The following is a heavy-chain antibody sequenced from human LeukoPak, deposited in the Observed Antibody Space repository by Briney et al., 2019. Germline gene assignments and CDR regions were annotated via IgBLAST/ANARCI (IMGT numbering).Heavy chain of an antibody. V-gene: IGHV3-20*01. J-gene: IGHJ6*02. CDR2: INWNGGST. CDR1: GFTFDDYG. CDR3: ARDSASGYSYGTPNYGMDV. D-gene: IGHD5-18*01. Sequence: GRSLRLSCAASGFTFDDYGMSWVRQAPGKGLEWVSGINWNGGSTGYADSVKGRFTISRDNAKNSLYLQMNSLRAEDTALYHCARDSASGYSYGTPNYGMDVWGQGTTVTVSS.